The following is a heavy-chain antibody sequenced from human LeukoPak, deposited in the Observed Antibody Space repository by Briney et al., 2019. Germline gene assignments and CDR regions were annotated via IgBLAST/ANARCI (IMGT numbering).Heavy chain of an antibody. Sequence: SVKVSCKASGGTFSSYAISWVRQAPGQGLEWMGGIIPIFGTANYAQKFQGRVTITTDESTSTAYMELSSLRSEDTAVYYCARGDSSSLPFDYWGQGTLVTVSS. D-gene: IGHD6-13*01. CDR3: ARGDSSSLPFDY. J-gene: IGHJ4*02. V-gene: IGHV1-69*05. CDR2: IIPIFGTA. CDR1: GGTFSSYA.